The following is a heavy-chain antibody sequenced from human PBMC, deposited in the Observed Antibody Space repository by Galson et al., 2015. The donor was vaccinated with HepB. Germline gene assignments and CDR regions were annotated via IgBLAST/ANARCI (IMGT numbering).Heavy chain of an antibody. Sequence: SLRLSCAASGFTFSSYDMHWVRQATGKGLEWVSAIGTAGDTYYPGSVKGRFTISRENAKNSLYLQMNSLRAGDTAVYYCARGGYSSSWYYGMDVWGQGTTVTVSS. CDR2: IGTAGDT. CDR1: GFTFSSYD. J-gene: IGHJ6*02. CDR3: ARGGYSSSWYYGMDV. D-gene: IGHD6-13*01. V-gene: IGHV3-13*01.